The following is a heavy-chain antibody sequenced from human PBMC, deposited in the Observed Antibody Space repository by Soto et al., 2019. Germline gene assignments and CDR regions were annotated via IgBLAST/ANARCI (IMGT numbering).Heavy chain of an antibody. CDR3: AKDTAGLWLRGSYFAY. J-gene: IGHJ4*02. D-gene: IGHD5-12*01. CDR2: ISGSGGST. CDR1: GFTFSSYG. V-gene: IGHV3-23*01. Sequence: EVQLLESGGGLVQPGGSLRLSCAASGFTFSSYGMSWLRQAPGKGLEWVSAISGSGGSTYYADSVKGRFTIYSDNSKNTLYRQMNTLRAEDTAVYYCAKDTAGLWLRGSYFAYLGQGTLVTVSS.